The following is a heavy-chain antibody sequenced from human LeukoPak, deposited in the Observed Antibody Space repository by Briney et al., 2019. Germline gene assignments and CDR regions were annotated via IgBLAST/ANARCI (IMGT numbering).Heavy chain of an antibody. D-gene: IGHD2-15*01. CDR1: GFTFSSYE. CDR3: ARAPEDIVVVVAAMHYGMDV. V-gene: IGHV3-48*03. Sequence: PPGGSLRLSCAASGFTFSSYEMNWVRQAPGKGLEWVSYISSSGSTIYYADSVKGRFTISRDNAKNSLYLQMNSQRAEDTAVYYCARAPEDIVVVVAAMHYGMDVWGQGTTVTVSS. J-gene: IGHJ6*02. CDR2: ISSSGSTI.